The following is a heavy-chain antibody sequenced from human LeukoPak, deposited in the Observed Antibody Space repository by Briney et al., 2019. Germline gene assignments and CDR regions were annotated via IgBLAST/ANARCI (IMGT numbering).Heavy chain of an antibody. J-gene: IGHJ4*02. CDR2: IYSSGGT. D-gene: IGHD3-22*01. CDR3: ARGRVYYDSTGYYS. CDR1: GGSLSSYY. V-gene: IGHV4-59*01. Sequence: PSETLSLTCIVSGGSLSSYYWSWIRQPPGKGLEWVGHIYSSGGTSYNPSLKSRVSISLDTSKNQFSLKLSSVTAADTAVFYCARGRVYYDSTGYYSWGQGTLVTVSS.